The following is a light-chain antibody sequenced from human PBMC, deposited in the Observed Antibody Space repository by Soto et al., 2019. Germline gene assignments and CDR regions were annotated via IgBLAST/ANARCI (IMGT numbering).Light chain of an antibody. CDR1: QDIRIA. Sequence: DIQMTQSPSSLSASVGDRVTITCRASQDIRIALDWFQQKPGKAPRRLIYASSSLQSGVPSRFSGSGSGTDFTLTISSLQPEDFATYFCQQSYSTPTFGGGTKVDIK. J-gene: IGKJ4*01. V-gene: IGKV1-39*01. CDR2: ASS. CDR3: QQSYSTPT.